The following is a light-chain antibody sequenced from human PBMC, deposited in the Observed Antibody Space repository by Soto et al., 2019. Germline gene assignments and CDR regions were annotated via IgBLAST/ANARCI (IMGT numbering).Light chain of an antibody. CDR3: QQSYSSLTT. CDR1: QSISTW. J-gene: IGKJ1*01. V-gene: IGKV1-5*01. CDR2: HAS. Sequence: DIQMTQSPSTLSASVEDRVTITCRASQSISTWLAWYQQKPGTAPKVLIYHASNLQSRVPSSFSGSGSGTDFTLTISSLQPEDFATYYCQQSYSSLTTFGQGTKVDIK.